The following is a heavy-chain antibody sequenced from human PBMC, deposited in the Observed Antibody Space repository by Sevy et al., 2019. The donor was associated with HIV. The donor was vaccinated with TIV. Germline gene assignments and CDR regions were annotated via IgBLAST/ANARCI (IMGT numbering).Heavy chain of an antibody. D-gene: IGHD2-8*02. CDR1: GFMFSTYS. CDR2: VSSSSTYI. Sequence: GGSLRLSCAASGFMFSTYSMNWVRRAPGKGLEWVSSVSSSSTYIYYADSVKGRFTISRDNAKNSLYLQMNSLRAEDTAGYYCARDLCTGGVCPRWGYYYYGMDVWGQGTTVTVSS. V-gene: IGHV3-21*01. J-gene: IGHJ6*02. CDR3: ARDLCTGGVCPRWGYYYYGMDV.